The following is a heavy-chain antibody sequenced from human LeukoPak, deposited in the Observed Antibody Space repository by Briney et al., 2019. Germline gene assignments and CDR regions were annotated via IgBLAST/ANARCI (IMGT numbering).Heavy chain of an antibody. J-gene: IGHJ4*02. CDR2: IYTSGST. V-gene: IGHV4-61*02. CDR1: GGSISSGSYY. Sequence: PSQTLSLTCTVSGGSISSGSYYWRWIRQPAGKGLEWIGRIYTSGSTNYNPSLKSRVTISVDTSKNQFSLKLSSVTAADTAVYYCARALGGGYSYGSPTRKYYFDYWGQGTLVTVSS. D-gene: IGHD5-18*01. CDR3: ARALGGGYSYGSPTRKYYFDY.